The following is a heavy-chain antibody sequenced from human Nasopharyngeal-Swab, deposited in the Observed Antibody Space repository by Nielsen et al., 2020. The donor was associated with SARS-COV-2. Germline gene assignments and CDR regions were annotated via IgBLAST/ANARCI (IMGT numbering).Heavy chain of an antibody. CDR2: ISSSSSTI. V-gene: IGHV3-48*02. CDR3: ARDPHLMTTVTPNFDY. CDR1: GFTFSSYS. Sequence: GESLKISCAASGFTFSSYSMNWVRQAPGKGLEWVSYISSSSSTIYYADSVKGRFTISRDNAKNSLYLQMNSLRDEDTAVYYCARDPHLMTTVTPNFDYWGQGTLVTVSS. J-gene: IGHJ4*02. D-gene: IGHD4-17*01.